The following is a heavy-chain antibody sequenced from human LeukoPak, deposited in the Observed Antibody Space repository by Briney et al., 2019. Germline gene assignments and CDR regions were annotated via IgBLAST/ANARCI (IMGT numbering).Heavy chain of an antibody. CDR2: ISYDGSNK. CDR1: GFTFSSYW. V-gene: IGHV3-30*18. J-gene: IGHJ4*02. CDR3: AKVSSGSYYAGYYFDY. Sequence: GGSLRLSCAASGFTFSSYWMSWVRQAPGKGLEWVAVISYDGSNKYYADSVKGRFTISRDNSKNTLYLQMNSLRAEDTAVYYCAKVSSGSYYAGYYFDYWGQGTLVTVSS. D-gene: IGHD1-26*01.